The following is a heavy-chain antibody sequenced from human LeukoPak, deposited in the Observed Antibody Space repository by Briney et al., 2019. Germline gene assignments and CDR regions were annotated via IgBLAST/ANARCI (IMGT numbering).Heavy chain of an antibody. Sequence: ASVKVSCQASGYTFTSYGISWVRQAPGQGLEWVGWISAYNGNTNYPQKLQGRATMTTDTSTSTAYIELRSLRSDDTAVYYCARAALKRYYYDSSGYYLDYWGQGTLVTVSS. CDR1: GYTFTSYG. V-gene: IGHV1-18*01. D-gene: IGHD3-22*01. J-gene: IGHJ4*02. CDR2: ISAYNGNT. CDR3: ARAALKRYYYDSSGYYLDY.